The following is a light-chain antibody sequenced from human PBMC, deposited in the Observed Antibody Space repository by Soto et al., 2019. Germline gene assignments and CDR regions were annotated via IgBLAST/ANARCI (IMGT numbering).Light chain of an antibody. CDR2: GNS. V-gene: IGLV1-40*01. CDR1: SSKIGAGYD. Sequence: QSVLTQPPSESGAPGQRVTISCTGSSSKIGAGYDVHWYQQLPGTAPKLLIYGNSNRPSGVPDRFSGSKSGTSASLAITGLQAEDEADYYCQSYDSSLSKVFGGGTKLTVL. J-gene: IGLJ3*02. CDR3: QSYDSSLSKV.